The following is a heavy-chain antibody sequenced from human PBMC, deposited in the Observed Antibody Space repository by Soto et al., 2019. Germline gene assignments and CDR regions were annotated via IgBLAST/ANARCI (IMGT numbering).Heavy chain of an antibody. V-gene: IGHV4-34*01. CDR3: ARVSTWHYGMDV. D-gene: IGHD2-2*01. CDR2: INHSGST. CDR1: VGSFSGYY. J-gene: IGHJ6*01. Sequence: SETLSLTCAFYVGSFSGYYWSCIRQPPGKWLEWIGEINHSGSTNYNPSLKSRVTISVDTSKNQFSLKLSSVTAADTAVYYCARVSTWHYGMDVWGQGTTVIVSS.